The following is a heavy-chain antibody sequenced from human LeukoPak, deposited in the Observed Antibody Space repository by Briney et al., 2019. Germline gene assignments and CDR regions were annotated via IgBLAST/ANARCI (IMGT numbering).Heavy chain of an antibody. CDR2: ISSSSIYI. D-gene: IGHD2-2*01. CDR1: GFTFSNYR. V-gene: IGHV3-21*01. J-gene: IGHJ6*03. Sequence: GGSLRLSCAASGFTFSNYRMNWVRQAPGKGLEWVSSISSSSIYIYYADSLKGRFTISRDNAKNSLYLQMNSLRAEDTAVYYCARWGRDIVVVPAASSAYYYYYYMDVWGKGTTVTISS. CDR3: ARWGRDIVVVPAASSAYYYYYYMDV.